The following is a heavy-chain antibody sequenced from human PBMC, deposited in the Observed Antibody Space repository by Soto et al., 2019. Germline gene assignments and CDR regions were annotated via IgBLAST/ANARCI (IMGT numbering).Heavy chain of an antibody. CDR2: INHSGST. CDR3: ARGQGIIYDSSGYDY. V-gene: IGHV4-34*01. Sequence: SETLSLTCAVYGGSFSGYYWSWIRQPPGKGLEWIGEINHSGSTSYNPSLKSRVTISVDTSKNQFSLKLSSVTAADTAVYYCARGQGIIYDSSGYDYWGQGTLVTVSS. D-gene: IGHD3-22*01. CDR1: GGSFSGYY. J-gene: IGHJ4*02.